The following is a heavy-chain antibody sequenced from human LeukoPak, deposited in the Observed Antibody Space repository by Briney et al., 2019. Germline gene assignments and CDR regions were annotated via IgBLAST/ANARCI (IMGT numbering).Heavy chain of an antibody. J-gene: IGHJ4*02. CDR2: INSDGTTT. CDR1: GFSFSGYW. D-gene: IGHD4-17*01. CDR3: ARDLGVTTY. V-gene: IGHV3-74*01. Sequence: GESLRLSCAASGFSFSGYWMHWVRQVPGKGLAWVSRINSDGTTTNYADSVKGRFTISRDNAKSTLYLQMSSLRVDDTAVYYCARDLGVTTYWGQGTLVTVSS.